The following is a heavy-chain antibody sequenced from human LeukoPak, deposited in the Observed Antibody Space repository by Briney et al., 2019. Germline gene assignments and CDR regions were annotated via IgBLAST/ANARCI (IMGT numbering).Heavy chain of an antibody. V-gene: IGHV4-34*01. CDR3: ARGYKWYSSGPRWFDP. CDR2: INHSGST. Sequence: GSLRLSCAASGFTFSSYAMSWVRQAPGKGLEWIGEINHSGSTNYNPSLKSRVTISVDTSKNQFSLKLSSVTAADTAVYYCARGYKWYSSGPRWFDPWGQGTLVTVSS. J-gene: IGHJ5*02. D-gene: IGHD6-19*01. CDR1: GFTFSSYA.